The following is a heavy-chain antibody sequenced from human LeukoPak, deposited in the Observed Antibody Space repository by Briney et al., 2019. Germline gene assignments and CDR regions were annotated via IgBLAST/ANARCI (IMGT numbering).Heavy chain of an antibody. CDR1: GYTFTSYG. CDR3: ARDQGEYTIGSGSSHFDY. J-gene: IGHJ4*02. V-gene: IGHV1-18*01. Sequence: GASVKVSCKASGYTFTSYGISWVRQAPGQGLEWMGWIRSYSGNTNYAQKLQGRVTMTTDTSTSTAYMELRSLRSDDTAVYYCARDQGEYTIGSGSSHFDYWGQGTLVTVSS. D-gene: IGHD3-10*01. CDR2: IRSYSGNT.